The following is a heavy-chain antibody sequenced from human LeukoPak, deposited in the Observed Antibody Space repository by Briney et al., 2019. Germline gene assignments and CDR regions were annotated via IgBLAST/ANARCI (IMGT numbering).Heavy chain of an antibody. D-gene: IGHD5-24*01. Sequence: PVASVKVSCKASGSIFTNYGISWVRQAPGQGLEWMGGIIPIFGTANYAQKFQGRVTITADESTSTAYMELSSLRSEDTAVYYCARDDGYNLGDDYWGQGTLVTVSS. J-gene: IGHJ4*02. CDR1: GSIFTNYG. CDR2: IIPIFGTA. V-gene: IGHV1-69*13. CDR3: ARDDGYNLGDDY.